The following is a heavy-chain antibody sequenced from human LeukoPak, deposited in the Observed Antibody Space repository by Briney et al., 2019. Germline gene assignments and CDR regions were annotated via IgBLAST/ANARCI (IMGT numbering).Heavy chain of an antibody. V-gene: IGHV3-23*01. J-gene: IGHJ4*01. D-gene: IGHD6-13*01. Sequence: GGSLRLSCTASGFAFSVYAMSWLRQPPGKGLEWVSTINANSGTTSYAASVRGRFTISRDNSKNTLYLRLNTLRADDTATYYCAKPISGGLAETADWLHRRGQGSLVVVSS. CDR1: GFAFSVYA. CDR2: INANSGTT. CDR3: AKPISGGLAETADWLHR.